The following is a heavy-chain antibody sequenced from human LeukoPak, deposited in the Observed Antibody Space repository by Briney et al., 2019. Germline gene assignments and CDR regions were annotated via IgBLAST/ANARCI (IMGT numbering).Heavy chain of an antibody. Sequence: PGGSLRVSCVASGFTFGHNAMAWVRQAPGKRLEWVSALSGSGGDTFYAVSVKGRFTISRDNSKNTLYLQLSSLRPDDTAVYYCAKGAPSSSSIFDFWGPGTLVTVSS. J-gene: IGHJ4*02. V-gene: IGHV3-23*01. CDR3: AKGAPSSSSIFDF. D-gene: IGHD6-6*01. CDR1: GFTFGHNA. CDR2: LSGSGGDT.